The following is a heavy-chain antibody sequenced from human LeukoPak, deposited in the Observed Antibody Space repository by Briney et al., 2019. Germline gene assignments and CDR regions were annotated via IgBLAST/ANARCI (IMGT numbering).Heavy chain of an antibody. CDR2: MNPNSGIT. Sequence: ASVKVSCKASGYTFTSSDINWVRQATGQGREWMGGMNPNSGITGYAQKFPGRGTMTRNTSTNTAYMELSSLRSGDTAVYYCARARAYKKRGYSYGNNNWFDPWGQGTLVTVSS. CDR1: GYTFTSSD. V-gene: IGHV1-8*01. CDR3: ARARAYKKRGYSYGNNNWFDP. J-gene: IGHJ5*02. D-gene: IGHD5-18*01.